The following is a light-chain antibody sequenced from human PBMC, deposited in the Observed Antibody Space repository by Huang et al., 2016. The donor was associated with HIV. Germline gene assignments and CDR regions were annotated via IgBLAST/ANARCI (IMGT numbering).Light chain of an antibody. CDR1: QSIDTS. Sequence: DIKMTQSPSSLSASVGDRVTITCRASQSIDTSLNWYQQKPGKAPKLLIYAASILQSGVPSRFSGSGSGTDFTLTISSLQPEDFATFYCQQSYSTPLTFGGGTKVEIK. CDR2: AAS. CDR3: QQSYSTPLT. J-gene: IGKJ4*01. V-gene: IGKV1-39*01.